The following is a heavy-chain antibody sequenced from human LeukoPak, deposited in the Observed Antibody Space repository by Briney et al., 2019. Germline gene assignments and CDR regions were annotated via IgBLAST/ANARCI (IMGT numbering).Heavy chain of an antibody. CDR3: AKALQWLELDY. CDR2: ISYGGSNK. Sequence: PGGSLRLSCAASGFTFSSYGMHWVRQAPGKGLEWVAVISYGGSNKYYADSVKGRFTISRDNSKNTLYLQMNSLRAEDTAVYYCAKALQWLELDYWGQGTLVTVSS. V-gene: IGHV3-30*18. CDR1: GFTFSSYG. D-gene: IGHD6-19*01. J-gene: IGHJ4*02.